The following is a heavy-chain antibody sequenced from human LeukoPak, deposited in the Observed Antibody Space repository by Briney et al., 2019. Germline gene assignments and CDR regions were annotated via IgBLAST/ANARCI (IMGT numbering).Heavy chain of an antibody. J-gene: IGHJ3*02. CDR3: ARGSSGWCLDAFDI. V-gene: IGHV3-74*01. CDR1: GFTFSIYW. D-gene: IGHD6-19*01. Sequence: PGGSLRLSCAASGFTFSIYWMHWVRQAPGKGLVWVSRINSDGSSTSYADSVKGRFTISRDNARNTQYLQMNSLRAEDTAVYYCARGSSGWCLDAFDIWGQGTMVTVSS. CDR2: INSDGSST.